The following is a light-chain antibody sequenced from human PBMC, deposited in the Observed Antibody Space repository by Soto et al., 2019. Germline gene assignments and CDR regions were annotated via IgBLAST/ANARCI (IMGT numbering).Light chain of an antibody. CDR3: QQYKSYSPET. Sequence: DIQMTQSPSTLSASVGDRVTITCRASQSINNWLAWHQQRPGKPPKLLIYDASNLQGGVPSRFSGRGSGTEFTLTISSLQPDDFATYYCQQYKSYSPETFGQGTKLEI. CDR2: DAS. V-gene: IGKV1-5*01. J-gene: IGKJ2*01. CDR1: QSINNW.